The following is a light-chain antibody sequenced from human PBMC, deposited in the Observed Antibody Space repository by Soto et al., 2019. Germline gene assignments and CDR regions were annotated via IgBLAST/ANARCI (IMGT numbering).Light chain of an antibody. CDR2: DVT. CDR1: SSDVGGYNY. CDR3: TSYTTSSPYLV. Sequence: QSVLTQPASVSGSPGQSITISCTGTSSDVGGYNYVSWYQHHPGKAPKLMIYDVTNRPSGVSNRFSGAKSGNTASLPISGLQAEDEDDYYCTSYTTSSPYLVFGGGTKLTVL. V-gene: IGLV2-14*03. J-gene: IGLJ3*02.